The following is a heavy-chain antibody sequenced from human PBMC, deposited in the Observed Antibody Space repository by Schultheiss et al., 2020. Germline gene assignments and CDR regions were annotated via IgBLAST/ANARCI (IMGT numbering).Heavy chain of an antibody. CDR1: GFTFSNAW. CDR2: IKSKTDGGTT. Sequence: GESLNISCAASGFTFSNAWMNWVRQAPGKGLEWVGRIKSKTDGGTTDYAAPVKGRFTISRDDSKNTLYLQMNSLKTEDTAVYYCTTLVVPAATIFGSFDYWGQGTLVTVSS. CDR3: TTLVVPAATIFGSFDY. J-gene: IGHJ4*02. V-gene: IGHV3-15*07. D-gene: IGHD2-2*01.